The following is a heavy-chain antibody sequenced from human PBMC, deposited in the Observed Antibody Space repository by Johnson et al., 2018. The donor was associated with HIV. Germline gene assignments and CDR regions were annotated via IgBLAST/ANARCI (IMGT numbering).Heavy chain of an antibody. CDR2: ISGSGGRT. CDR1: GFTFSSYA. CDR3: AKGEIEDAFDI. D-gene: IGHD1-26*01. V-gene: IGHV3-23*01. Sequence: VQLLESGGGLVQPGGSLRLSCAASGFTFSSYAMSWVRQAPGKGLEWVSAISGSGGRTYYAASVKGRLPISRDNAKNTLYLQMNSLRAEDTAVYYGAKGEIEDAFDIWGQGTMVTVSS. J-gene: IGHJ3*02.